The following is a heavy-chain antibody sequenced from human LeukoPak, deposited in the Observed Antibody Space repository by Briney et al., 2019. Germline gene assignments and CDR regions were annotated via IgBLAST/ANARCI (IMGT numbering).Heavy chain of an antibody. Sequence: GGSLRLSCAASRFTFSSYSMNWVRQAPGKGLEWVSSISSSSSYIYYADSVKGRFTISRDNAKNSLYLQMNSLRAEDTGVYYCARGGVYSSRGIDYWGQGTLVTVSS. J-gene: IGHJ4*02. V-gene: IGHV3-21*01. CDR3: ARGGVYSSRGIDY. D-gene: IGHD6-13*01. CDR2: ISSSSSYI. CDR1: RFTFSSYS.